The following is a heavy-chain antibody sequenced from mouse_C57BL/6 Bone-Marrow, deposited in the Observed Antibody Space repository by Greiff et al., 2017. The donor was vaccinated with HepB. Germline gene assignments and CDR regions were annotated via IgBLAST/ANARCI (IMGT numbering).Heavy chain of an antibody. CDR3: TPTVPWFAY. D-gene: IGHD1-1*01. V-gene: IGHV14-4*01. J-gene: IGHJ3*01. CDR2: IDPENGDT. Sequence: EVQLQQSGAELVRPGASVKLSCTASGFNIKDDYMHWVKQRPEQGLEWIGWIDPENGDTEYASKFQGKATITADTSSNTAYLQLSSLTSEDTAVYYCTPTVPWFAYWGQGTLVTVSA. CDR1: GFNIKDDY.